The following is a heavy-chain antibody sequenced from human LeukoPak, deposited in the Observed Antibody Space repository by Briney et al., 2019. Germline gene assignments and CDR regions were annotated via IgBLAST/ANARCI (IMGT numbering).Heavy chain of an antibody. CDR1: GFTFTVYY. V-gene: IGHV1-2*02. Sequence: ASVKVSCKASGFTFTVYYMHWVRLAPGQGLEWVGWINPNSGGTNYAQKFQGRVTMTRDTSISTAYMELSRLRSDDTAVYYCARGEKVMSAYFDFRGQGTLVTVSS. D-gene: IGHD2-21*01. CDR2: INPNSGGT. J-gene: IGHJ4*02. CDR3: ARGEKVMSAYFDF.